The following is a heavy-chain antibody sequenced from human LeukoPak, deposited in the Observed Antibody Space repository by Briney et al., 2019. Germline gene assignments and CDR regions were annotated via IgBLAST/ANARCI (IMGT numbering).Heavy chain of an antibody. CDR1: GFSVSGKF. V-gene: IGHV3-53*01. CDR2: IHYDGKI. D-gene: IGHD2-21*01. CDR3: ASGDGYLQPY. J-gene: IGHJ4*02. Sequence: GGSLILSCAASGFSVSGKFMSWVRQAPGKGLEWVSIIHYDGKIRYAGSVGGRFTIYRDDSENTLFLQMNSLRVDDTAVYFCASGDGYLQPYWGQGTLVTVSS.